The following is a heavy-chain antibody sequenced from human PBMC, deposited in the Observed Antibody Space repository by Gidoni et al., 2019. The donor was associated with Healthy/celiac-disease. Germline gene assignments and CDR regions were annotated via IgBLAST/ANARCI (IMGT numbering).Heavy chain of an antibody. D-gene: IGHD6-13*01. CDR3: AKGDSSSWYYYYGMDV. CDR1: GFTFSSYA. J-gene: IGHJ6*02. V-gene: IGHV3-23*04. CDR2: ISGSGGST. Sequence: EVQLVESGGGLVQPGGSLRLSCAASGFTFSSYAMSWVRQAPGKGLEWVSAISGSGGSTYYADSVKGRFTISRDNSKNTLYLQMNSLRAEDTAVYYCAKGDSSSWYYYYGMDVWGQGTTVTVSS.